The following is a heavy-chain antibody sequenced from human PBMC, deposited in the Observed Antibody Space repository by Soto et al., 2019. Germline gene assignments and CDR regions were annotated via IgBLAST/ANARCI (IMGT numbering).Heavy chain of an antibody. J-gene: IGHJ6*02. D-gene: IGHD3-10*01. V-gene: IGHV5-51*01. Sequence: GESLKISCKSYGYIFSSYWIGWVRQMPGKGLEWMGITYPGDSDTRYSPSFQDQVTISADKFSNTVYLQWSSLKASDTGPYYWGRSYCKSPRSCPRGYGLDVWGQGTTVPVSS. CDR2: TYPGDSDT. CDR1: GYIFSSYW. CDR3: GRSYCKSPRSCPRGYGLDV.